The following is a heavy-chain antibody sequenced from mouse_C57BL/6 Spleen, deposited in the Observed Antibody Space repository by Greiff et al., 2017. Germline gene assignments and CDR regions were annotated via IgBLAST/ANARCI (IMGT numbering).Heavy chain of an antibody. CDR1: GYTFTDYY. CDR3: ARGITTVVPDY. CDR2: INPYNGGT. D-gene: IGHD1-1*01. Sequence: VHVKQSGPVLVKPGASVKMSCKASGYTFTDYYMNWVKQSHGKSLEWIGVINPYNGGTSYNQKFKGKATLTVDKSSSTAYMELNSLTSEDSAVYYCARGITTVVPDYWGQGTTLTVSS. V-gene: IGHV1-19*01. J-gene: IGHJ2*01.